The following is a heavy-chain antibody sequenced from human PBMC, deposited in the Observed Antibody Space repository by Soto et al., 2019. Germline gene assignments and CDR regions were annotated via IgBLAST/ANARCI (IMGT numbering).Heavy chain of an antibody. D-gene: IGHD3-22*01. Sequence: SETLSLTCTVSGGSISSSGNYYWSWIRQPPGEGLEWIGYFYYTGSINYNPSLKSRVTISIDASKNQFSLRLSSVTAADTAVYYCARSMFYSDGSNYSPFDYWGQGTLVTVS. CDR2: FYYTGSI. J-gene: IGHJ4*02. CDR3: ARSMFYSDGSNYSPFDY. CDR1: GGSISSSGNYY. V-gene: IGHV4-61*05.